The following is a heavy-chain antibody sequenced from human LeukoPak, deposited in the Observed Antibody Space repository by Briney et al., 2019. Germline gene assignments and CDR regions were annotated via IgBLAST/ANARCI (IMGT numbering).Heavy chain of an antibody. CDR3: ASTRPSAL. J-gene: IGHJ4*02. Sequence: GGSLRLSCAASGFTFTSYNMNWVRQAPGKGLEWVSSITSSSSYIYYADSVKGRFTISRDNAKNSLYLQMNSLRAEDTAVYYCASTRPSALWGQGTLVTVSS. CDR2: ITSSSSYI. CDR1: GFTFTSYN. V-gene: IGHV3-21*01. D-gene: IGHD6-6*01.